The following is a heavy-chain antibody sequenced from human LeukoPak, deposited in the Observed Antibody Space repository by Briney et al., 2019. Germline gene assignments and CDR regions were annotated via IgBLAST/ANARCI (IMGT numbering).Heavy chain of an antibody. CDR2: INTDSGNP. CDR1: GYSFNSQG. J-gene: IGHJ5*02. D-gene: IGHD1-1*01. CDR3: AGSGLERLFSKFDP. Sequence: ASVKVSCKASGYSFNSQGMNWVRQAPGQGLEWMGWINTDSGNPTYAQGFTGRFVFSLDTSVSTAYLQISSLKAEDTAVYYCAGSGLERLFSKFDPWGQGTLVTVSS. V-gene: IGHV7-4-1*02.